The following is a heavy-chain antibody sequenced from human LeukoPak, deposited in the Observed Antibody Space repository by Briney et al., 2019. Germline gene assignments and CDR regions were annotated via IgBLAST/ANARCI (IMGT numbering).Heavy chain of an antibody. Sequence: SETLSLTCAVYGGSFSGYYWSWIRQPAGKGLEWIGEINHSGSTNYNPSLKSRVTISVDTSKNQFSLKLSSVTAADTAVYYCARAHYSDYDYFDYWGQGTLVTVSS. CDR2: INHSGST. CDR1: GGSFSGYY. CDR3: ARAHYSDYDYFDY. V-gene: IGHV4-34*01. D-gene: IGHD4-11*01. J-gene: IGHJ4*02.